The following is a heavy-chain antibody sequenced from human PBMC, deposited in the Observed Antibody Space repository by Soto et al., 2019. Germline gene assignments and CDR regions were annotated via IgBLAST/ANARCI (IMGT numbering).Heavy chain of an antibody. V-gene: IGHV4-34*01. CDR3: ARVGQLFPDLDL. J-gene: IGHJ2*01. Sequence: QVQLQQWGAGLLKPSETLSLSCSVYGTSFSTSYWSWIRQAPGKGLEWLGEINHTGSTNYNPSLKSRVTISVDASKKEFSLKLRSVTAADTAVYYCARVGQLFPDLDLWGRGTLVSVSS. D-gene: IGHD3-10*01. CDR2: INHTGST. CDR1: GTSFSTSY.